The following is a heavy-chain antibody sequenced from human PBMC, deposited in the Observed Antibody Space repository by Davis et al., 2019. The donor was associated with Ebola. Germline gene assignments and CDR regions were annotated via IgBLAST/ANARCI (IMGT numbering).Heavy chain of an antibody. CDR3: AKRGDYDSLVDY. CDR2: IQSDGSQK. J-gene: IGHJ4*02. V-gene: IGHV3-30*02. D-gene: IGHD4-17*01. CDR1: GFTFSYSG. Sequence: GESLKISCPASGFTFSYSGIHWVRQAPGKGLEWVAFIQSDGSQKYYADSVQGRFTISRDNSKNTLYLQMNSLRTEDTAVYYCAKRGDYDSLVDYWGQGTLVTVSS.